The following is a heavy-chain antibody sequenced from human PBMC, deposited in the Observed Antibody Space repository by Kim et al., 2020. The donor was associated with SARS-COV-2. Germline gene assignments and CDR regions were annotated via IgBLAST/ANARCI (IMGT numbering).Heavy chain of an antibody. D-gene: IGHD4-17*01. CDR2: ISSSSSYI. J-gene: IGHJ1*01. V-gene: IGHV3-21*01. CDR3: ALSPYGGKSYFQH. CDR1: GFTFSSYS. Sequence: GGSLRLSCAASGFTFSSYSMNWVRQAPGKGLEWVSSISSSSSYIYYADSVKGRFTISRDNAKNSLYLQMNSLRAEDTAVYYCALSPYGGKSYFQHWGQGTLVTVSS.